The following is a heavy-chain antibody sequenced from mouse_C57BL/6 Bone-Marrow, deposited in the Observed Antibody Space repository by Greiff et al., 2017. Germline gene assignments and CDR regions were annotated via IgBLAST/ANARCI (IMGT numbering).Heavy chain of an antibody. CDR2: IRSKSSNYAT. V-gene: IGHV10-3*01. D-gene: IGHD2-12*01. CDR3: MREDYKGGYFDY. Sequence: EAGGGLVQPKGSLKLSCAASGFTFNTYAMHRVRQAPGKGLEWVARIRSKSSNYATYYADSVKDRFTISRDDSQSMLYLQMNNLKTEDTAMYYCMREDYKGGYFDYWGQGTTLTVSS. CDR1: GFTFNTYA. J-gene: IGHJ2*01.